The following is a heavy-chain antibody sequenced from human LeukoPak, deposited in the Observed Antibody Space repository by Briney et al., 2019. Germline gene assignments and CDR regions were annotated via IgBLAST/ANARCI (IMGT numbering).Heavy chain of an antibody. CDR1: GGSIGSYY. Sequence: SETLSLTCTVSGGSIGSYYWSWIRQAPGKGLEWIGYIHYSGSTNYNPSLKSRVTISVDTSKNQFSLKLSSVTAADTAVYYCARVHQGPYGDPEIGAFDIWGQGTMVTVSS. J-gene: IGHJ3*02. V-gene: IGHV4-59*01. D-gene: IGHD4-17*01. CDR2: IHYSGST. CDR3: ARVHQGPYGDPEIGAFDI.